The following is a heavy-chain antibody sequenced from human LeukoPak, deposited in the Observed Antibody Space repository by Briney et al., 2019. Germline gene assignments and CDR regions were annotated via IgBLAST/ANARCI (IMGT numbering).Heavy chain of an antibody. D-gene: IGHD4-23*01. CDR3: ARIMTTVAFLFDY. J-gene: IGHJ4*02. CDR1: GGSISRSSYY. CDR2: IYYSGSP. Sequence: SETLSLTCTVSGGSISRSSYYWGWIRQPPGKGLEWIGSIYYSGSPYYNPSLQSRVTISLDTSKNQFSLKLNSVTAADTAVYYCARIMTTVAFLFDYWGQGTLVTVSS. V-gene: IGHV4-39*07.